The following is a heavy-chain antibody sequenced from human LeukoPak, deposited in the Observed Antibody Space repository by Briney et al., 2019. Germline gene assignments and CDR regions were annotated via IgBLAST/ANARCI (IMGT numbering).Heavy chain of an antibody. CDR2: IIPIFGTA. J-gene: IGHJ4*02. CDR3: ARKYYGSAEGFDY. V-gene: IGHV1-69*13. Sequence: SVKVSCKASGCTFSSYAISWVRQAPGQGLEWMGGIIPIFGTANYAQKFQGRVTITADESTSTAYMELSSLRSEDTAVYYCARKYYGSAEGFDYWGQGTLVTVSS. CDR1: GCTFSSYA. D-gene: IGHD3-10*01.